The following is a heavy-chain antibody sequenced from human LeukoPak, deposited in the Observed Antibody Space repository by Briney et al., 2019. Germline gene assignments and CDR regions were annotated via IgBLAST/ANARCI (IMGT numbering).Heavy chain of an antibody. CDR3: AAGKVGAANFDY. J-gene: IGHJ4*02. Sequence: GASVKVSCKASGYTFTSYDINWVRQATGQGLEWMGWMNPNSGNTGYAQKFQGRVTMTRNTSISTAYMELSSLRSEDTAVYYCAAGKVGAANFDYWGQGTLVTVSS. V-gene: IGHV1-8*01. CDR2: MNPNSGNT. D-gene: IGHD1-26*01. CDR1: GYTFTSYD.